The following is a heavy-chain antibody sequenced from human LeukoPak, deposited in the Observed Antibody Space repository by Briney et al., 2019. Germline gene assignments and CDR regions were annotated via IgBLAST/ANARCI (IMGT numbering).Heavy chain of an antibody. CDR1: GFTFTSYA. J-gene: IGHJ4*02. CDR3: ARDGGDRFLDY. V-gene: IGHV3-30-3*01. D-gene: IGHD2-15*01. Sequence: GGSLRLSCAASGFTFTSYAMHRVRQAPGKGLGWVAVISYDGSNKCYADSVKGRFTISRDNSKNTLYLQMNSLRAEDTAVYYCARDGGDRFLDYWGQGTLVTVSS. CDR2: ISYDGSNK.